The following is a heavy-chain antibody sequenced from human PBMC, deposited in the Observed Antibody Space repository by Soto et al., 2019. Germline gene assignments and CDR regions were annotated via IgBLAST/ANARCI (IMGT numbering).Heavy chain of an antibody. CDR1: GGAFSGYY. J-gene: IGHJ4*02. CDR3: ARGEYGYYDRFDY. CDR2: INHSGST. Sequence: QVQLQQWGAGLLKPSETLSLTCAVYGGAFSGYYWSWIRQPPGKGLEWIGEINHSGSTNYNPSLKRRVTISVDKSKNQFSLKLSSVTAADTAVYYCARGEYGYYDRFDYWGQGTLVTVSS. D-gene: IGHD3-3*01. V-gene: IGHV4-34*01.